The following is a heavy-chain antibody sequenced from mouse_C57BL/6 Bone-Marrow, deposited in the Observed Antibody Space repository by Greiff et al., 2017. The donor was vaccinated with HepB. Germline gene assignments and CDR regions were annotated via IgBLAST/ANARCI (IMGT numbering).Heavy chain of an antibody. D-gene: IGHD1-1*01. CDR2: IWTGGGT. V-gene: IGHV2-9-1*01. Sequence: QVQLQQSGPGLVAPSQSLSITCTVSGFSLTSYAISWVRQPPGKGLEWLGVIWTGGGTNYNSALKSRLSISKDNSKSQVFLKMNSLQTDDTARYYCARNYYYGSLYYFDYWGQGTTLTVSS. CDR3: ARNYYYGSLYYFDY. CDR1: GFSLTSYA. J-gene: IGHJ2*01.